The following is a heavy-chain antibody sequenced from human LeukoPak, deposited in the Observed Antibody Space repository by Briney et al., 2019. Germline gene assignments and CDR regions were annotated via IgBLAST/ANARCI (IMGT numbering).Heavy chain of an antibody. J-gene: IGHJ6*03. V-gene: IGHV3-73*01. CDR3: TGPGYYDSSGYYPNYYYYYYMDV. D-gene: IGHD3-22*01. CDR2: IRSKANSYAT. CDR1: GFTFSGSA. Sequence: PGGSLRLSCAASGFTFSGSAMHWVRQASGKGLEWVGRIRSKANSYATAYAASVKGRFTISRDDSKNTAYLQMNSLKTEDTAVYYCTGPGYYDSSGYYPNYYYYYYMDVRGKGTTVTVSS.